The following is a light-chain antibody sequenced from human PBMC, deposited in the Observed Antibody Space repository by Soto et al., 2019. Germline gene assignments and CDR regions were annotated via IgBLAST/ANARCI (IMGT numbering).Light chain of an antibody. CDR3: QQYNSYPGYT. CDR2: YAS. CDR1: QSISSW. J-gene: IGKJ2*01. Sequence: DIQMTQSPSTLSASVGDRVTITCRASQSISSWLAWYQQKPGKAPKLLIYYASRLESGVPSRFSGSGSGTEFTLTISSLQPDDFATYYCQQYNSYPGYTFGQGTKLEIK. V-gene: IGKV1-5*01.